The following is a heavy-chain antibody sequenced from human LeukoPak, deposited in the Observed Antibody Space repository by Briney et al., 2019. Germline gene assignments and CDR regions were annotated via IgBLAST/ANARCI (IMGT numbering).Heavy chain of an antibody. Sequence: ASVKVSCKASGYTFTSYYMHWVRQAPGQGLEWMGIINPSGGSTSYAQKFQGRVTMTRDTSTSTVYMELSSLRSEDTAVYYCARGARHGAPLHDAFDIWGQGTMVTVSS. CDR1: GYTFTSYY. J-gene: IGHJ3*02. V-gene: IGHV1-46*01. D-gene: IGHD1-26*01. CDR3: ARGARHGAPLHDAFDI. CDR2: INPSGGST.